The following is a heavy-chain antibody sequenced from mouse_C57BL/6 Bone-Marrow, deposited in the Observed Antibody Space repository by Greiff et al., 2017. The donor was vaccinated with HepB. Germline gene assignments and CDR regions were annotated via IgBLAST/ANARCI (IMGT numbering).Heavy chain of an antibody. CDR2: ISDGGSYT. V-gene: IGHV5-4*01. CDR3: ARDPLRYYFDY. D-gene: IGHD1-1*01. CDR1: GFTFSSYA. Sequence: EVMLVESGGGLVKPGGSLKLSCAASGFTFSSYAMSWVRQTPEKRLEWVATISDGGSYTYYPDNVKGRFTISRDNAKNNLYLQMSHLKSEDTAMYDCARDPLRYYFDYWGQGTTLTVSS. J-gene: IGHJ2*01.